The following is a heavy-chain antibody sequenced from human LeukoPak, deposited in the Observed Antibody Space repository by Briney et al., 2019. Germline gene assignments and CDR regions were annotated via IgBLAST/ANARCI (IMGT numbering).Heavy chain of an antibody. CDR3: ARLSGYSSSQGGNYYYYMDV. Sequence: GASVKVSCKASGYTFTGYYMHWVRQAPGQGLEWMGWINPNSGGTNYAQKFQGRVTMTRDTSISTAYMELSRLRSDDTAVYYCARLSGYSSSQGGNYYYYMDVWGKGTTVTVSS. V-gene: IGHV1-2*02. D-gene: IGHD6-13*01. J-gene: IGHJ6*03. CDR2: INPNSGGT. CDR1: GYTFTGYY.